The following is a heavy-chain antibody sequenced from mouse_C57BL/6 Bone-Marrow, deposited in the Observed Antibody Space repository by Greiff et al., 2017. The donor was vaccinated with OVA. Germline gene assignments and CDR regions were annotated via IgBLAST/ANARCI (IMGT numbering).Heavy chain of an antibody. CDR2: ISDGGSYT. J-gene: IGHJ4*01. CDR3: AREMVPYYYAMDY. V-gene: IGHV5-4*01. CDR1: GFTFSSYA. D-gene: IGHD2-3*01. Sequence: EVQGVESGGGLVKPGGSLKLSCAASGFTFSSYAMSWVRQTPEKRLEWVATISDGGSYTYYPDNVKGRFTISRDNAKNNLYLQMSHLKSEDTAMYYCAREMVPYYYAMDYWGQGTSVTVSS.